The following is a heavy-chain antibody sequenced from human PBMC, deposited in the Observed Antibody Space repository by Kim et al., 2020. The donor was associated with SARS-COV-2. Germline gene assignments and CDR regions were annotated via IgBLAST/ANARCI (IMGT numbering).Heavy chain of an antibody. CDR3: ARAPIVVVPANNFDY. Sequence: SRKSRVTISVDTSKNQFSLKLSSVTAADTAVYYCARAPIVVVPANNFDYWGQGTLVTVSS. D-gene: IGHD2-2*01. V-gene: IGHV4-34*01. J-gene: IGHJ4*02.